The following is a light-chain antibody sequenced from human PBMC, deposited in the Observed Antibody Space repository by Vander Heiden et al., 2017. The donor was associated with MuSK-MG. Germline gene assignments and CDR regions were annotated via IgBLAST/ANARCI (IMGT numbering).Light chain of an antibody. CDR3: QQRSNCPIT. J-gene: IGKJ4*01. CDR1: QSISNS. CDR2: DAS. Sequence: ETVLTQSPATLSLSPGERASLSCRASQSISNSIVWYQQKPGQAPRLLIYDASKRATGIPARFSGSGSGTDFTLTISSLEPEDFAVYYCQQRSNCPITFGGGTKVEIK. V-gene: IGKV3-11*01.